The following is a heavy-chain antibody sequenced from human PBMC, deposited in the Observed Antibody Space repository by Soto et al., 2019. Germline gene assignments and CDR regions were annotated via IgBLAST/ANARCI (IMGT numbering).Heavy chain of an antibody. V-gene: IGHV1-69*13. CDR2: IIPKSGTA. CDR3: ARDFRTYSHGVDV. Sequence: SVKVSCKASGGTFSSYAISWVRQAPGQGLEWMGGIIPKSGTANYAQKFQGRVTITADESTSTAYMELSSLRSDDTGVYFCARDFRTYSHGVDVWGQGTAVTVSS. D-gene: IGHD4-4*01. CDR1: GGTFSSYA. J-gene: IGHJ6*02.